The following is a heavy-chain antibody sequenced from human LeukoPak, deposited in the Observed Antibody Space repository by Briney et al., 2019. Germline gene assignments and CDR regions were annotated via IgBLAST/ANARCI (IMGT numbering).Heavy chain of an antibody. CDR3: ARGSATGLAY. Sequence: SETLSLTCTVSDGSITGYYWSWIRQPPGKGLEWIGEIDRSGSTDYNPALKSRLTISVDTSKNQFSLKLSSVTAADTAVYYSARGSATGLAYWGQGTLVTVSS. D-gene: IGHD1-1*01. CDR1: DGSITGYY. V-gene: IGHV4-34*01. CDR2: IDRSGST. J-gene: IGHJ4*02.